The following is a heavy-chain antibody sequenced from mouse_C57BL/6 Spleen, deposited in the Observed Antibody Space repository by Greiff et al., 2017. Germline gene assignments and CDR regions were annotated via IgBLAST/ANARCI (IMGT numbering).Heavy chain of an antibody. V-gene: IGHV1-42*01. CDR1: GYSFTGYY. CDR2: INPSTGGT. Sequence: VQLQQSGPELVKPGASVKISCKASGYSFTGYYMNWVKQSPEKSLEWIGEINPSTGGTTYNQKFKAKATLTVDKSSSTAYMQLKSLTSEDSAVYYCARKEYDYYYAMDDWGQGASVTVSS. J-gene: IGHJ4*01. D-gene: IGHD2-4*01. CDR3: ARKEYDYYYAMDD.